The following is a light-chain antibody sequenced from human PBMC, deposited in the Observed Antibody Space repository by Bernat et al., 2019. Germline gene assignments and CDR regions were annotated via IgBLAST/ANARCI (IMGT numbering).Light chain of an antibody. Sequence: SSELTQPHSVSVSPGQIARITCSGDKLGNKFTCWYQQRSGQSPVELINRDNIRPSGISERFSASHSGNTATLTITGTQPTDEADYYCQAWDSSAEFFGGGTKLTVL. CDR3: QAWDSSAEF. V-gene: IGLV3-1*01. CDR1: KLGNKF. J-gene: IGLJ2*01. CDR2: RDN.